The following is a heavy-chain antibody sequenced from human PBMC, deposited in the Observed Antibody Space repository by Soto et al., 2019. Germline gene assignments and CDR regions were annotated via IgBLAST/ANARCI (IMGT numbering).Heavy chain of an antibody. Sequence: PSETLSLTCTVSGVSISSSSYYRGWIRQTPGKGLEWIGTIYFSGKTYYNPSLKSRLTISVDRSKNQFALNLTSVTAADTAVYYCARHGSYWGPGTLVTVSS. CDR3: ARHGSY. J-gene: IGHJ4*02. CDR1: GVSISSSSYY. CDR2: IYFSGKT. V-gene: IGHV4-39*01.